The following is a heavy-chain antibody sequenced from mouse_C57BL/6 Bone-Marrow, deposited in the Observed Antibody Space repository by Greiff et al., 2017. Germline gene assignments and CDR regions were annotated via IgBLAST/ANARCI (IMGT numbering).Heavy chain of an antibody. CDR2: IYPGSGST. D-gene: IGHD2-5*01. CDR3: ARPYYSNYWYFDV. CDR1: GYTFTSYW. Sequence: QVQLQQSGAEIVKPGASVKMSCKASGYTFTSYWITWVKQRPGQGLEWIGDIYPGSGSTNYNEKFKSKATLTVDTSSSTAYMQLSSLTSEDSAVYYCARPYYSNYWYFDVWGTGTTVTVSS. V-gene: IGHV1-55*01. J-gene: IGHJ1*03.